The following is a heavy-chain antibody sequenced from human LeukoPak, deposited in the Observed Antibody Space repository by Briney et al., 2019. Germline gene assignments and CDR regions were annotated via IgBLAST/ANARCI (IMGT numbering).Heavy chain of an antibody. CDR2: ISWDGGSP. Sequence: GGSLRLSCADSGFTFDDYTMHWVRQAPGKGLVWVSLISWDGGSPYYADSVKGRFTISRDNSRISLYLQMNSLRTEHTALYLCAKDIGGYCSGGSRYSGGAFDIWGQGTMVTVSS. V-gene: IGHV3-43*01. D-gene: IGHD2-15*01. CDR3: AKDIGGYCSGGSRYSGGAFDI. J-gene: IGHJ3*02. CDR1: GFTFDDYT.